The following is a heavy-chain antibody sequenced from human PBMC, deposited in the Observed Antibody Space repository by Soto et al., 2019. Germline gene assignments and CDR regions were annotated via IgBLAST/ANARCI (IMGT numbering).Heavy chain of an antibody. CDR2: IYHSGST. Sequence: QVQLQESGPGLVKPSGTLSLTCAVSGGSISSSNWWSWVRQPPGKGLGWIGEIYHSGSTNYNPSLKSRVTISVDKSKNQFSLKLSSVAAADTAVYYCARHKSSSWYPAHLYGMDVWGQGTTVTVSS. V-gene: IGHV4-4*02. J-gene: IGHJ6*02. CDR3: ARHKSSSWYPAHLYGMDV. CDR1: GGSISSSNW. D-gene: IGHD6-13*01.